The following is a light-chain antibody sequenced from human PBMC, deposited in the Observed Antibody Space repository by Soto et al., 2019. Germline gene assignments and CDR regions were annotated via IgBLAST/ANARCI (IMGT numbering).Light chain of an antibody. V-gene: IGLV2-23*02. CDR2: EVS. CDR1: NSDVGSYNL. J-gene: IGLJ1*01. Sequence: QSALTQPASVPGSPGQSITISCTGTNSDVGSYNLVSWYQQHPGKAPKVMIYEVSKRPSGVPNRFSGSKSGNTASLTISGLQAEDEADYYCCSYAGSSTYVFGTGTKLTVL. CDR3: CSYAGSSTYV.